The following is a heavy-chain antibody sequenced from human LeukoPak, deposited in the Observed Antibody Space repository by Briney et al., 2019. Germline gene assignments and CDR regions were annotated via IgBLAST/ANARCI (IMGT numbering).Heavy chain of an antibody. CDR2: INPNSGGT. D-gene: IGHD1-1*01. J-gene: IGHJ4*02. Sequence: ASVKVSCKASGYTFTGYYMHWVRQAPGQGLEWMGRINPNSGGTNYAQKFQGRVTMTRDTSISTAYMELSRLRSDDTAVYYCAGDTGTTRDFGEYYFDYWGQGTLVTVSS. CDR1: GYTFTGYY. CDR3: AGDTGTTRDFGEYYFDY. V-gene: IGHV1-2*06.